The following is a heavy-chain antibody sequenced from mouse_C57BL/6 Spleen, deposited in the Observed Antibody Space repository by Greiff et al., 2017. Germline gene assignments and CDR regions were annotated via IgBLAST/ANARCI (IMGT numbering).Heavy chain of an antibody. V-gene: IGHV5-6*02. Sequence: DVMLVESGGDLVKPGGSLKLSCAASGFTFSSYGMSWVRQTTDKRLEWVATISSGCSYTYYPDSVKGRFTISRDNTKNTMYLQRSSLKSEDTAMYYCARHNGPYAMDYWGQGTSVTVSS. D-gene: IGHD1-1*02. J-gene: IGHJ4*01. CDR2: ISSGCSYT. CDR3: ARHNGPYAMDY. CDR1: GFTFSSYG.